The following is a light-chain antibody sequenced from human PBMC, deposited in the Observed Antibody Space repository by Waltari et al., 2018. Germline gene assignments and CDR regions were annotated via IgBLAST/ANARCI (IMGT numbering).Light chain of an antibody. V-gene: IGLV2-23*02. CDR1: SSAIGSYSL. CDR2: DVS. J-gene: IGLJ3*02. Sequence: QSALTQPASVSGSPGQSITISCTGTSSAIGSYSLVSWYQQHPGKAPNLTIYDVSERPSGISNRFYGYKSGTTASLAISGLQAEDEADYYCCSYTGSYTLAFGGGTNLIVL. CDR3: CSYTGSYTLA.